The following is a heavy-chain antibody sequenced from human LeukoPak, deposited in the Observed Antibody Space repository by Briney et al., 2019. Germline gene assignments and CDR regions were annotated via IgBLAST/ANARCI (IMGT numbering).Heavy chain of an antibody. J-gene: IGHJ4*02. D-gene: IGHD6-19*01. CDR1: GYTFTSYG. V-gene: IGHV1-18*01. CDR3: AISRHAVAGYYFDY. CDR2: ISAYNGNT. Sequence: APVKVSCKASGYTFTSYGISWVRQAPGQGLEWMGWISAYNGNTNYAQKLQGRVTMTTDTSTSTAYMELRSLRSDDTAVYYCAISRHAVAGYYFDYWGQGTLVTVSS.